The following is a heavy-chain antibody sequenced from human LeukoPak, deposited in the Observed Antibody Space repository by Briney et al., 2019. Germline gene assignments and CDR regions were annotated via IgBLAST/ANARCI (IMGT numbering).Heavy chain of an antibody. J-gene: IGHJ6*03. CDR1: GYSFTNYW. V-gene: IGHV5-51*01. Sequence: GESLKISCKGSGYSFTNYWIGWVRQMPGKGLEWMGIIYPGDSDTRYSPSFQGQVTISADKSISTAYLQWSSLKASDTAMYYCARSLGRGDYYYYMDVWGKGTTVTVSS. D-gene: IGHD7-27*01. CDR3: ARSLGRGDYYYYMDV. CDR2: IYPGDSDT.